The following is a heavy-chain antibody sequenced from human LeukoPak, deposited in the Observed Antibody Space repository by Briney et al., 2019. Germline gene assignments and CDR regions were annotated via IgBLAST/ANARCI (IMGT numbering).Heavy chain of an antibody. V-gene: IGHV3-30*12. CDR1: GFTFSSYG. CDR3: AKVPGYSSSGNYYYMDV. J-gene: IGHJ6*03. D-gene: IGHD6-13*01. CDR2: ISDDGSNK. Sequence: GGSLRLSCAASGFTFSSYGMHWVRQAPGKGLEWVAVISDDGSNKYYADSVKGRFTISRDNSKNTLYLQMNSLRAEDTAVYYCAKVPGYSSSGNYYYMDVWGKGTTVTVSS.